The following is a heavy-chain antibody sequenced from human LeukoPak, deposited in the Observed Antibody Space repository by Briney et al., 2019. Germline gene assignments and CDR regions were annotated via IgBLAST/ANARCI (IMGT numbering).Heavy chain of an antibody. CDR2: ISVYNGNT. CDR1: GYTFTSYG. V-gene: IGHV1-18*01. CDR3: AGGRTDIVVVPATLRNYYFDY. D-gene: IGHD2-2*01. J-gene: IGHJ4*02. Sequence: ASVKVSCKTSGYTFTSYGISWVRQAPGQGLEWVGWISVYNGNTNYAQKLQDRVTMTTDTSTSTAYMELRSLRSEDTAVYYCAGGRTDIVVVPATLRNYYFDYWGQGTLVTVSS.